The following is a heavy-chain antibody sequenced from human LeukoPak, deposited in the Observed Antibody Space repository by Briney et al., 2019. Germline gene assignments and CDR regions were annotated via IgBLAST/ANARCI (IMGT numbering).Heavy chain of an antibody. CDR3: ARGGYGYNMDV. J-gene: IGHJ6*03. CDR2: IKNAGIDT. D-gene: IGHD3-10*01. CDR1: GFMFSNNY. Sequence: TGGSLRLSCVGSGFMFSNNYMYWVRQAPGKGLVWVSRIKNAGIDTIYADSVKGRFTVSRDNAKNTVYLQMSSLRAEDTAVYYCARGGYGYNMDVWGEGTTVTVSS. V-gene: IGHV3-74*01.